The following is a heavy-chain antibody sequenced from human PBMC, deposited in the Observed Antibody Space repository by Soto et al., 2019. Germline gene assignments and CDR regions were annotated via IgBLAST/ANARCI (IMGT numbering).Heavy chain of an antibody. CDR3: ATDQPVYSSSWSEPHYYYYGMDV. J-gene: IGHJ6*02. V-gene: IGHV1-24*01. D-gene: IGHD6-13*01. CDR2: FDPEDGET. Sequence: EASVKVSCKVSGYTLTELSMHWVRQAPGKGLEWMGGFDPEDGETIYAQKFQGRVTMTEDTSTDTAYMELSSLRSEDTAVYYCATDQPVYSSSWSEPHYYYYGMDVWGQGTTVTVSS. CDR1: GYTLTELS.